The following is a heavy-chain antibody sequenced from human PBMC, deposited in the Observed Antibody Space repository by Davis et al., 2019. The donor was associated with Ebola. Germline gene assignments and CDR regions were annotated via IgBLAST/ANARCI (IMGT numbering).Heavy chain of an antibody. CDR2: INSDGSST. CDR3: ARSAYHYMYYFDY. Sequence: GESLKISCAASGFTFSSYWMHWVRQAPGKGLVWVSRINSDGSSTSYADSVKGRFTISKDNAKNTLYLQMNSLRAEDTAVYYCARSAYHYMYYFDYWGQGTLVTVSS. V-gene: IGHV3-74*01. J-gene: IGHJ4*02. D-gene: IGHD3-22*01. CDR1: GFTFSSYW.